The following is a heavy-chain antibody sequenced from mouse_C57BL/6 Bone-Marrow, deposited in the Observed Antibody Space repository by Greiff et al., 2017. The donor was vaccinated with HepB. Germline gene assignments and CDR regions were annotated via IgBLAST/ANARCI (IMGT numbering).Heavy chain of an antibody. CDR3: AIRDFYAMDY. Sequence: VQLQESGAELARPGASVKLSCKASGYTFTSYGISWVKQRTGQGLEWIGEIYPRSGNTYYNEKFKGKATLTADKSSSTAYMELRSLTSEDSAVYYCAIRDFYAMDYWGQGTSVTVSS. CDR2: IYPRSGNT. CDR1: GYTFTSYG. V-gene: IGHV1-81*01. D-gene: IGHD3-3*01. J-gene: IGHJ4*01.